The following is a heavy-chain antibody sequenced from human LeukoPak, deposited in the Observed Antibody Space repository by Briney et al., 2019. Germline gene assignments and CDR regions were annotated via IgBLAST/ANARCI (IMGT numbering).Heavy chain of an antibody. V-gene: IGHV4-34*01. D-gene: IGHD4-23*01. CDR1: GGSFSGYY. J-gene: IGHJ6*02. CDR2: INHSGSN. Sequence: SETLSLTCAVYGGSFSGYYWSWIRQSPGKGLEWIGEINHSGSNNYYPSPMSRLTISVHTSKKQFSLQLRPVTAAEKAVYYCASQYSSEVTGDVWGQGTTVTVSS. CDR3: ASQYSSEVTGDV.